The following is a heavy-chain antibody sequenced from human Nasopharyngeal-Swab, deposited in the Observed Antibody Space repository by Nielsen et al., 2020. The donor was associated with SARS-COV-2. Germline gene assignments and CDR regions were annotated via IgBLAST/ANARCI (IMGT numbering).Heavy chain of an antibody. J-gene: IGHJ6*03. CDR3: ARDGEYRHYYYYYMDV. CDR1: GGSISSSSYY. Sequence: SETLSPTCTVSGGSISSSSYYWGWIRQPPGKGLEWIGSLYYSGSAYHNPSLKSRVTISVDTSKNQFSLKLSSVTAADTAVYYCARDGEYRHYYYYYMDVWGKGTTVTVSS. CDR2: LYYSGSA. D-gene: IGHD3-10*01. V-gene: IGHV4-39*07.